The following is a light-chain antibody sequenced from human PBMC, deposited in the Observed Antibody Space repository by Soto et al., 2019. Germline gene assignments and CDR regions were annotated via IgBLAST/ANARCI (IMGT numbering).Light chain of an antibody. V-gene: IGLV2-8*01. CDR2: EVS. Sequence: QSVLTQPPSASGSPGQSVTISCAGTSSDVGGYNYVSWYQQYPGKVPKLMIYEVSERPSGVPDRFSGSKSGNTAFLTVSGLQAEDEADYYCLSYADTAYVFGTVTKVTVL. CDR1: SSDVGGYNY. CDR3: LSYADTAYV. J-gene: IGLJ1*01.